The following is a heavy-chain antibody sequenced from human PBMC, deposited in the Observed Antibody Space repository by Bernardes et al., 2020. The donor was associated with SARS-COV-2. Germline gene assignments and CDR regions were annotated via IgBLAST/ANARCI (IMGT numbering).Heavy chain of an antibody. D-gene: IGHD2-15*01. V-gene: IGHV3-7*04. CDR2: LGRDGSEK. CDR1: GFTLSEFW. CDR3: ARNNVYNSGGIWYTRYDH. Sequence: GGSLRLSCAASGFTLSEFWINWVRQAPGKGLEWVASLGRDGSEKNYVDSVKGRFTLSRDNAENSVYLEMNSLRAEDTALYYCARNNVYNSGGIWYTRYDHWGQGTLVTVSS. J-gene: IGHJ4*02.